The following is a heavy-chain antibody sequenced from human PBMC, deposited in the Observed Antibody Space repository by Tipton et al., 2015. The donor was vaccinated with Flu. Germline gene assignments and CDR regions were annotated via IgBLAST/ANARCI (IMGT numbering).Heavy chain of an antibody. J-gene: IGHJ4*02. V-gene: IGHV3-30*18. CDR2: ISYDGSNK. CDR3: AKDTRFLEWLYQYFDY. Sequence: SLRLSCAASGFTFTSPGLHWVRQAPGKGLEWVSVISYDGSNKYYADSVKGRFTISRDNSKNTLYLQMNSLRAEDTAVYYCAKDTRFLEWLYQYFDYWGQGTLVTVSS. CDR1: GFTFTSPG. D-gene: IGHD3-3*01.